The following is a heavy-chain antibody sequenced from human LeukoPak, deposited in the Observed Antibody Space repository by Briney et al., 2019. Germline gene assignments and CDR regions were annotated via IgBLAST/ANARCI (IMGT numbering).Heavy chain of an antibody. Sequence: GGSLRLSCAASGFTFSSYSMNWVRQAPGKGLEWVSYISSSSSTIYYADSVKGRFTISRDNAKNSLYLQMNSLRAEDTAVYYCARVPRYYYGSGSYSTWGQGTLVTVSS. J-gene: IGHJ5*02. V-gene: IGHV3-48*01. CDR3: ARVPRYYYGSGSYST. D-gene: IGHD3-10*01. CDR2: ISSSSSTI. CDR1: GFTFSSYS.